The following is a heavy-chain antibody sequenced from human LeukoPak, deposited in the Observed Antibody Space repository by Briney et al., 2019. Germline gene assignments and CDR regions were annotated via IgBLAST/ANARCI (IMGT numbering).Heavy chain of an antibody. D-gene: IGHD2-2*01. CDR1: GGTFSSYA. V-gene: IGHV1-69*01. J-gene: IGHJ4*02. CDR2: IIPIFGTA. CDR3: ASAYCSSTSCYLFSFDY. Sequence: SVKVSCKASGGTFSSYAISWVRQAPGQGLEWMGGIIPIFGTANYAQKFQGRVTITADESTSTAYMEPSSLRSEDTAVYYCASAYCSSTSCYLFSFDYWGQGTLVTVSS.